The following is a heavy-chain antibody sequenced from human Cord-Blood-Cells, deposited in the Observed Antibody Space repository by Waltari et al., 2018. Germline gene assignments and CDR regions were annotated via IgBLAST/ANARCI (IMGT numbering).Heavy chain of an antibody. V-gene: IGHV4-34*01. CDR1: GGSFSGYS. CDR3: ARGVIAAAATDAFDI. Sequence: QVQLQQWGAGLLKPSETLSLTCAVYGGSFSGYSWSGIRPPPGKGLEWIGEINHSGSTNYNPSLKSRVTISVDTSKNQFSLKLSSVTAADTAVYYCARGVIAAAATDAFDIWGQGTMVTVSS. CDR2: INHSGST. D-gene: IGHD6-13*01. J-gene: IGHJ3*02.